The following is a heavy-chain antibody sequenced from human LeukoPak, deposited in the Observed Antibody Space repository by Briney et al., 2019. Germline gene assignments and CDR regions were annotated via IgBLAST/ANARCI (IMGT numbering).Heavy chain of an antibody. Sequence: GGSLRLSCAASGFTFSTYSMSWVRQAPGKGLEWVSAIRSGGEHTYYADSVRGRFTISRDNSRGTLSLQMNSLRAEDTAVYFCAILSWDGRGSFYWGQGTLVTVSS. J-gene: IGHJ4*02. CDR1: GFTFSTYS. V-gene: IGHV3-23*01. D-gene: IGHD2/OR15-2a*01. CDR3: AILSWDGRGSFY. CDR2: IRSGGEHT.